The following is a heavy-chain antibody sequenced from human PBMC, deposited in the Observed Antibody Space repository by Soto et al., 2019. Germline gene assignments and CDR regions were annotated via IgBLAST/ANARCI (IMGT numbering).Heavy chain of an antibody. Sequence: EVQLVESGGGLVQPGGSLRLSCAASGFTFSSYWMYWVRQAPGKGLVWVSRTNSDGRDTSYADSVKGRFTISRDNAKNTLSLKMNSLRAEDTAVYYCARDRGWSLFDYWGQGTLVTVSS. CDR2: TNSDGRDT. CDR3: ARDRGWSLFDY. V-gene: IGHV3-74*01. CDR1: GFTFSSYW. J-gene: IGHJ4*02. D-gene: IGHD6-19*01.